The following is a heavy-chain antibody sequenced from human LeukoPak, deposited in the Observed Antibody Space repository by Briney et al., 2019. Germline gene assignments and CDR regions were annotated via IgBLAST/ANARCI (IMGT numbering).Heavy chain of an antibody. CDR3: ARDSPGYGAYVS. CDR1: GFTFSTYW. D-gene: IGHD5-12*01. J-gene: IGHJ1*01. Sequence: GGSLRLSCAASGFTFSTYWMTWVRQAPGKGLEWVANIKEDGSREYYVDSVKGRFTISRDNAKNSLYLQMDSLTAEDTSVYYCARDSPGYGAYVSWGQGTLVSVSS. CDR2: IKEDGSRE. V-gene: IGHV3-7*01.